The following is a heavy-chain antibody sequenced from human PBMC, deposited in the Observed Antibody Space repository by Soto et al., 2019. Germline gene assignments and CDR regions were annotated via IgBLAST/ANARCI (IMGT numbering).Heavy chain of an antibody. CDR3: ARDPYYYDSSGYYASVDY. CDR2: INAGNGNT. J-gene: IGHJ4*02. CDR1: GYTFTSYA. D-gene: IGHD3-22*01. V-gene: IGHV1-3*01. Sequence: QVQLVQSGAEVKKPGASVKVSCKASGYTFTSYAMHWVRQAPGQRLEWMGWINAGNGNTKYSQKFQGRVTITRDTSASTAYMELSSLRSEDTAVYYCARDPYYYDSSGYYASVDYWGQGTLVTVSS.